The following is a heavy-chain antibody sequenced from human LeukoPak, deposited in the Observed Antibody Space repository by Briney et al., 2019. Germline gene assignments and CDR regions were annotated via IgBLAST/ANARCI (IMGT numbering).Heavy chain of an antibody. D-gene: IGHD2-2*01. CDR1: GITFSSHA. CDR2: ISSSSSYI. J-gene: IGHJ6*04. CDR3: ALDPLVVPDDYYYYGMDV. V-gene: IGHV3-21*01. Sequence: KTGGSLRLSCAASGITFSSHAMNWVRQAPGKGLEWVSSISSSSSYIYYADSVKGRFTISRDNAKNSLYLQMNSLRAEDTAVYYCALDPLVVPDDYYYYGMDVWGKGTTVTVSS.